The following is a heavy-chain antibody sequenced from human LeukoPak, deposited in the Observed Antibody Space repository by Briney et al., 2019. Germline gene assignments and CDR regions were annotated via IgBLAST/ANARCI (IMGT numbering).Heavy chain of an antibody. D-gene: IGHD1-26*01. J-gene: IGHJ4*02. CDR2: IKQDGSEK. CDR3: AKGATARAATVFDH. Sequence: GGSLRLSCAASGFTFSSYWMSWVRQAPGKGLEWVANIKQDGSEKYYVDSVKGRFTISRDNAKNSLYLQMNSLRAEDTAVYYCAKGATARAATVFDHWGQGTLVTVSS. V-gene: IGHV3-7*03. CDR1: GFTFSSYW.